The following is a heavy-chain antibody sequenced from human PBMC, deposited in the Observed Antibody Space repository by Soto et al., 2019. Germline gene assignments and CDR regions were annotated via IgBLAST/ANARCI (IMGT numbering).Heavy chain of an antibody. CDR2: ISYGSSYT. D-gene: IGHD3-22*01. J-gene: IGHJ5*02. V-gene: IGHV3-11*06. CDR1: GFTFSDYY. CDR3: ARDPNHSSSCWLDP. Sequence: QVQLVESGGGLVKPGGTLRLSCTGSGFTFSDYYMTWIRQAPGKGLEWVSYISYGSSYTKYADSVKGRFTISRDNAKNSLFLQMNNLRTEDTAIYYCARDPNHSSSCWLDPWGRGALVTVSS.